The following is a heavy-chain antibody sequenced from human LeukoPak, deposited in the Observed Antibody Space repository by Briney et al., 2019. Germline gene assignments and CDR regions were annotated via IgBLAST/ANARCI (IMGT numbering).Heavy chain of an antibody. CDR2: IYYSGST. CDR1: GGSITNYY. Sequence: SETLSLTCTVSGGSITNYYWSWIRQPPGKGLEWIGYIYYSGSTNYNPSLKSRVTISVDTSKNQFSLKLSSVTAADTAVYYCARGDWLFPFDYWGQGTLVTVSS. D-gene: IGHD3/OR15-3a*01. V-gene: IGHV4-59*01. J-gene: IGHJ4*02. CDR3: ARGDWLFPFDY.